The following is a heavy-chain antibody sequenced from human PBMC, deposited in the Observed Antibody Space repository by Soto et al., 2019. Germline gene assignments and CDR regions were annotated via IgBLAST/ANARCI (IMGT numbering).Heavy chain of an antibody. D-gene: IGHD6-13*01. J-gene: IGHJ4*02. V-gene: IGHV3-21*01. Sequence: GGSLRLSCSASVFTFSSYSMNWFRQAPGKGLEWVSSISSSSSYIYYADSVKGRFTISRDNAKNSLYLQMNSLRAEDTAVYYCARGSRIAAAGNFDYWGQGTLVTVSS. CDR1: VFTFSSYS. CDR3: ARGSRIAAAGNFDY. CDR2: ISSSSSYI.